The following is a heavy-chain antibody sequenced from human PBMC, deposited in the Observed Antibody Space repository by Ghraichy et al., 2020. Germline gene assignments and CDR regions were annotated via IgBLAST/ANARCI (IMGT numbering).Heavy chain of an antibody. CDR3: AGETDTRGWYSADS. V-gene: IGHV3-23*01. D-gene: IGHD6-19*01. CDR2: IRGSGVKT. J-gene: IGHJ1*01. Sequence: GSLRLSCAASGFTFSNYAISWLRQAPGKGLEWVSAIRGSGVKTYYADSVKGRFTVSRDNSKNSLFLQLNSLRAEDTAFYYCAGETDTRGWYSADSWGRGTLVTVSS. CDR1: GFTFSNYA.